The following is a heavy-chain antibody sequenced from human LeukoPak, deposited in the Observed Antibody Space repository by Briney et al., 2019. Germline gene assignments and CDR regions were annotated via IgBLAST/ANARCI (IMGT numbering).Heavy chain of an antibody. CDR3: ARGPYSSGWSD. Sequence: ASVKVSCKSSGGIFTRYALSWVRQAPGQGLEWMGWINPNSGGTNYAQKFQGRVTMTRDTSISTAYMELSRLRSDDTAVYYCARGPYSSGWSDWGQGTLVTVSS. CDR2: INPNSGGT. V-gene: IGHV1-2*02. CDR1: GGIFTRYA. D-gene: IGHD6-19*01. J-gene: IGHJ4*02.